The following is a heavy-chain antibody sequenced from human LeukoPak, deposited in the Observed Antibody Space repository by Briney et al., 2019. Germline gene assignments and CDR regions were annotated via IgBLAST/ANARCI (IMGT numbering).Heavy chain of an antibody. CDR3: AGGYDSSGYAFEI. CDR1: GGSISSSSYY. Sequence: PSETLSLTCTVSGGSISSSSYYWGWIRQPPGKGLEWTGSRYYSGNTYYNPSLKSRVTISVDTSKNQFSLKLSSETAADTAVYYCAGGYDSSGYAFEIWGQGTMVTVSS. D-gene: IGHD3-22*01. V-gene: IGHV4-39*01. J-gene: IGHJ3*02. CDR2: RYYSGNT.